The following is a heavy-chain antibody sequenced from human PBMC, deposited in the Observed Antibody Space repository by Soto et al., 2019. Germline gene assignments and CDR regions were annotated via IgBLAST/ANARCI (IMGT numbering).Heavy chain of an antibody. CDR1: GGSISSYY. CDR3: ARETSYYDSWSGYPHLYYYYTDV. V-gene: IGHV4-59*01. CDR2: IYYSGST. J-gene: IGHJ6*03. D-gene: IGHD3-3*01. Sequence: SETLSLTCTVSGGSISSYYGSWIRQPPGKGLEWIGYIYYSGSTNYNPSLKSRVTISVDTSKNQFSLKLSSVTAADTAVYYCARETSYYDSWSGYPHLYYYYTDVWGKGTTVTVSS.